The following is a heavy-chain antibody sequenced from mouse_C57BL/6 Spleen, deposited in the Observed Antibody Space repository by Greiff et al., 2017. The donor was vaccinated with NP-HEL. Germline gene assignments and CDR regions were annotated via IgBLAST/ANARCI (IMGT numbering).Heavy chain of an antibody. CDR2: IYPSDSET. D-gene: IGHD2-3*01. CDR1: GYTFTSYW. Sequence: QVQLQQSGAELVRPGSSVKLSCKASGYTFTSYWMDWVKQRPGQGLEWIGNIYPSDSETHYNQKFKDKATLTVDKSSSTAYMQLSSLTSEDSAVYYCARRDGYYLAYWGQGTLVTVSA. V-gene: IGHV1-61*01. CDR3: ARRDGYYLAY. J-gene: IGHJ3*01.